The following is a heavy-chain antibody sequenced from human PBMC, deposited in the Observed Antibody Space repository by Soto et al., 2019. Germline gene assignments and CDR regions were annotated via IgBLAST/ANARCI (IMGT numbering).Heavy chain of an antibody. CDR3: ARVPITIFGVVPHNWFDP. Sequence: GASVKVSCKASGYTFTSYGISWVRQAPGQGLEWMGWISAYNGNTNYAQKLQGRVTMTTDTSTSTAYMELRSLRSDDTAVYYCARVPITIFGVVPHNWFDPWGQGTLVTVSS. CDR1: GYTFTSYG. V-gene: IGHV1-18*01. J-gene: IGHJ5*02. CDR2: ISAYNGNT. D-gene: IGHD3-3*01.